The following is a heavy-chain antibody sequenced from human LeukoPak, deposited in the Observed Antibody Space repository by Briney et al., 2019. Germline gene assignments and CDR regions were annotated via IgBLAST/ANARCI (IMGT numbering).Heavy chain of an antibody. J-gene: IGHJ3*01. CDR3: ARHGNIVILPTTSKAFDV. CDR2: IYYSGDA. CDR1: GGSITSSSHY. D-gene: IGHD2/OR15-2a*01. Sequence: SGTLSLTCSVSGGSITSSSHYWGWIRQPPGRGLEWMASIYYSGDAYYNPSLKSRVTTSVDTSKSQFSLRLSSVTAADTAVYYCARHGNIVILPTTSKAFDVWGQGTMVTVSS. V-gene: IGHV4-39*01.